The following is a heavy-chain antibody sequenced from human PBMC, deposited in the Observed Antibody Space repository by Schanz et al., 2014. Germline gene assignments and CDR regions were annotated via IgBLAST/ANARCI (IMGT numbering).Heavy chain of an antibody. V-gene: IGHV1-69*04. CDR1: GGTFSSFG. CDR3: ARDRLECGAECYSVEVFEI. J-gene: IGHJ4*02. CDR2: IIPIHGIV. Sequence: QVQLVQSEAEVKKPGSSVKVSCKASGGTFSSFGINWVRQAPGQGLEWMGRIIPIHGIVNYAQRFQDRVRITADKSTSTAYMELTSLRSEDTAVYYCARDRLECGAECYSVEVFEIWGQGTLVIVSS. D-gene: IGHD2-21*01.